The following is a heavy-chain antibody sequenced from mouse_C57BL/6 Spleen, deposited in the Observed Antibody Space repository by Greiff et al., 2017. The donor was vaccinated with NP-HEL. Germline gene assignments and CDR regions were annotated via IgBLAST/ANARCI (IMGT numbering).Heavy chain of an antibody. CDR3: AREDPFYGSSLFDY. D-gene: IGHD1-1*01. CDR2: ISYDGSN. V-gene: IGHV3-6*01. J-gene: IGHJ2*01. Sequence: DVKLVESGPGLVKPSQSLSLTCSVTGYSITSGYYWNWIRQFPGNKLEWMGYISYDGSNNYNPSLKNRISITRDTSKNQFFLKLNSVTTEDTATYYCAREDPFYGSSLFDYWGQGTTLTVSS. CDR1: GYSITSGYY.